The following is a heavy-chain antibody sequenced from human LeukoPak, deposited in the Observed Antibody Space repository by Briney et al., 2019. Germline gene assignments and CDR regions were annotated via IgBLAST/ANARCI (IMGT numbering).Heavy chain of an antibody. D-gene: IGHD6-13*01. CDR2: INPSGGST. CDR1: GYTFTSYY. Sequence: GASVKVSCKASGYTFTSYYMHWVRQAPGQGLEWMGIINPSGGSTSYAQKFQGRVTMTRDTSTSTVYMELSSLRSEDTAVYYCARDLSQIAAAGIWAFDIWGQGTMVTVSS. V-gene: IGHV1-46*01. CDR3: ARDLSQIAAAGIWAFDI. J-gene: IGHJ3*02.